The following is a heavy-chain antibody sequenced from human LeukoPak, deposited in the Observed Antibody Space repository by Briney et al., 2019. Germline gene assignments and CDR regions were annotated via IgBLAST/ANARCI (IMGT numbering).Heavy chain of an antibody. CDR2: IYWDDDK. D-gene: IGHD2-21*02. Sequence: TLSLTCTVSSGSISSSGYYWSWIRQPPGKALEWLALIYWDDDKRYSPSLKSRLTITKDTSKNQVVLTMTNMDPVDTATYYCAHRPHCGGDCYNWFDPWGQGTLVTVSS. V-gene: IGHV2-5*08. CDR1: SGSISSSGYY. J-gene: IGHJ5*02. CDR3: AHRPHCGGDCYNWFDP.